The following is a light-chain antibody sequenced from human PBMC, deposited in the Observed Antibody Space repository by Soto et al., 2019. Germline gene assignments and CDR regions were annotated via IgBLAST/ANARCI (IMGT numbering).Light chain of an antibody. CDR2: QDS. CDR1: KLGDKY. CDR3: QAWDNSAYV. Sequence: SYELTQPPSVSVSPGQTASITCSGDKLGDKYACCYQQKPGQSPVLVIYQDSKRPSGIPERFSGSNSGNTATLTISGTQAMDEADYYCQAWDNSAYVFGTGTKLTVL. J-gene: IGLJ1*01. V-gene: IGLV3-1*01.